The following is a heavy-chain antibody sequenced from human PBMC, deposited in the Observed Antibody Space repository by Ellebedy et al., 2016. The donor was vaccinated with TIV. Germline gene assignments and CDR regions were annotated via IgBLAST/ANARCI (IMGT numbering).Heavy chain of an antibody. CDR2: IDPSDSYS. J-gene: IGHJ4*02. V-gene: IGHV5-10-1*01. Sequence: GESLKISXKGSGYSFTSYWINWVRQMPGKGLEWMAKIDPSDSYSKYSPSFQGHVTISADKSISTAYLHWSSLKASDTAIYYCAREFRVGTTTGFGYWGQGTLVTVSS. CDR3: AREFRVGTTTGFGY. CDR1: GYSFTSYW. D-gene: IGHD1-26*01.